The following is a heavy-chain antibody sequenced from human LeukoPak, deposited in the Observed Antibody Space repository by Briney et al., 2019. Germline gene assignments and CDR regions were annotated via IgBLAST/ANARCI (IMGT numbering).Heavy chain of an antibody. CDR2: INHSGST. V-gene: IGHV4-34*01. D-gene: IGHD3-3*01. CDR1: GGSFSGYY. J-gene: IGHJ4*02. CDR3: ARESISDYDFWSGYYPYYFDY. Sequence: SETLSLTCAVYGGSFSGYYWSWIRQPPGKGLEWIGEINHSGSTNYNPSLKSRVTISVDTSKNQFSLKLSSVTAADTAAYYCARESISDYDFWSGYYPYYFDYWGQGTLVTVSS.